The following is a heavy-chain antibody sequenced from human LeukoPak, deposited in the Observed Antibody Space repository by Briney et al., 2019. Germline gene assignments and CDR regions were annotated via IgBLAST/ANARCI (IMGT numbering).Heavy chain of an antibody. D-gene: IGHD4-11*01. J-gene: IGHJ1*01. CDR2: ITSGGGFK. V-gene: IGHV3-11*04. CDR3: ARVRPGSSVSDYRTS. CDR1: GFPFSDFH. Sequence: GGSLRLSCVGAGFPFSDFHMSWIRQAPGKGLEWVSYITSGGGFKYYADSVKGRFSISRDDSKNSVFLQMNSLRVEDTAVYYCARVRPGSSVSDYRTSWGQGTLVTVSS.